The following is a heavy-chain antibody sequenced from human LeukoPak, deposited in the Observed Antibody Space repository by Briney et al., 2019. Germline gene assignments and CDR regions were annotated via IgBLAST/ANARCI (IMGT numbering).Heavy chain of an antibody. Sequence: PGGSLRLSCAASRFTFSAYWMSWVRQAPGKGLEWVANIKQDGSEEYYVDSVKGRFTISRDNAKNSLYLQMNTLRAEDTAVYFCAHRDTAMVRVDYWGQGTLVTVSS. J-gene: IGHJ4*02. CDR1: RFTFSAYW. V-gene: IGHV3-7*01. CDR2: IKQDGSEE. CDR3: AHRDTAMVRVDY. D-gene: IGHD5-18*01.